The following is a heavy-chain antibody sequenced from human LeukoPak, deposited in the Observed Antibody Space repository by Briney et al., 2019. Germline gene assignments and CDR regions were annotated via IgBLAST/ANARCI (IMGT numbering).Heavy chain of an antibody. Sequence: SETLSLTCAVSGYSISSGYYWGWIRQPAGKGLDWIGSIYHSGSTYYNPSLKSRVTISVDTSKNQFSLKLSSVTAADTVVYYCARYHYDYSMRPNWFDPWGQGTLVTVSS. D-gene: IGHD2-21*01. V-gene: IGHV4-38-2*01. J-gene: IGHJ5*02. CDR2: IYHSGST. CDR1: GYSISSGYY. CDR3: ARYHYDYSMRPNWFDP.